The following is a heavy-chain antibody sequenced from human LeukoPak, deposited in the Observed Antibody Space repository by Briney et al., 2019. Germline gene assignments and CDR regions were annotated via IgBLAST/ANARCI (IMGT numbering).Heavy chain of an antibody. Sequence: PGGSLRLSCAAPGITVSSNYMSLVRQAPGKGLEWVSVIYSGGSTYYADSVKGRFTISRDNSKNTLYLQMNSLRAEDTAVYYCAKEHRYSGSSPWGQGTLVTVSS. CDR1: GITVSSNY. J-gene: IGHJ5*02. CDR3: AKEHRYSGSSP. D-gene: IGHD1-26*01. CDR2: IYSGGST. V-gene: IGHV3-53*01.